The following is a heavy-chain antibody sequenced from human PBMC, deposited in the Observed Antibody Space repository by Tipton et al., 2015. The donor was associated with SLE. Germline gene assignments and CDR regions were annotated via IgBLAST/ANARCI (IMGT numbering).Heavy chain of an antibody. V-gene: IGHV3-30*04. J-gene: IGHJ4*02. CDR2: ISYDGSNK. CDR1: GFTFSIYA. Sequence: FLRLSCAASGFTFSIYAMHWVRQAPGKGLEWVAVISYDGSNKYYADSVKGRFTISRDKSKNTLYLQMNSLRAEDTALYYCAKGIFGGVTTYYFDSWGQGTPVTVSA. D-gene: IGHD3-3*02. CDR3: AKGIFGGVTTYYFDS.